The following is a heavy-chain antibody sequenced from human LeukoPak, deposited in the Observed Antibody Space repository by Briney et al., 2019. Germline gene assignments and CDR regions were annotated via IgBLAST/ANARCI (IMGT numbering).Heavy chain of an antibody. CDR1: GFTFSDYG. D-gene: IGHD3-10*01. Sequence: GGSLRLSCAASGFTFSDYGMHWVRQAPGKGLEWVALISDDGGNKFYADSVRDRFTISRDNSKNTLFLQMNSLRIEDTAVYYCAKVFEVRGARRPKDYWGQGTLVIVSS. V-gene: IGHV3-30*18. CDR2: ISDDGGNK. CDR3: AKVFEVRGARRPKDY. J-gene: IGHJ4*02.